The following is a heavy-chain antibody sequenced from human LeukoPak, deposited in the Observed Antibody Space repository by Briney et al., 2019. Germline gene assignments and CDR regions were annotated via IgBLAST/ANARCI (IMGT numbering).Heavy chain of an antibody. J-gene: IGHJ4*02. CDR1: GXXXXXXY. CDR3: ARSLLGIRYFDY. D-gene: IGHD7-27*01. CDR2: LYSGGYT. Sequence: GGSLRLSCAAXGXXXXXXYXXXXXXAXGXXLXXVSVLYSGGYTYYADSVKGRFTISRDNSKNTLYLQMNSLRTEDTAVYYCARSLLGIRYFDYWGQGTLVTVSS. V-gene: IGHV3-66*01.